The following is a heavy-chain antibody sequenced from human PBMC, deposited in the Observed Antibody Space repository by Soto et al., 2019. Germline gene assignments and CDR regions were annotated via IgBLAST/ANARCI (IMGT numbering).Heavy chain of an antibody. D-gene: IGHD6-6*01. V-gene: IGHV1-46*01. CDR1: GHTFTSYY. CDR2: INANDGNT. CDR3: ARDLEYSSSSGLDT. J-gene: IGHJ5*02. Sequence: ASVKVSCKASGHTFTSYYMHWVRQAPGQGLEWMGIINANDGNTNYAQKLQGRVTMTTDTSTSTAYMELRSLRSDDTAVYYCARDLEYSSSSGLDTWGQGTLVTVSS.